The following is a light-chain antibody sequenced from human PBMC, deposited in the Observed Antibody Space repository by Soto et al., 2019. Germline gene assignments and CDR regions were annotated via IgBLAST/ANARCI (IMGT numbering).Light chain of an antibody. J-gene: IGKJ1*01. CDR3: QQYNSYST. V-gene: IGKV1-5*01. CDR2: DAS. CDR1: QSISTW. Sequence: DIQMPQSPSTLSASVGDRVTITCRASQSISTWLAWYQQKPGKAPKLLIYDASSLESGVPSSFSGSGSGTEFTLTISSLQPEDFASYYCQQYNSYSTFGQGTKVEIK.